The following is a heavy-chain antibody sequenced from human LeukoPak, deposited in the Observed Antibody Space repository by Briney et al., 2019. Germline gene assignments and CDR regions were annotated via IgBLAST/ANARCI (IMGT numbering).Heavy chain of an antibody. V-gene: IGHV3-21*01. CDR1: GLTFSSYS. CDR2: ISSSSSYI. J-gene: IGHJ4*02. Sequence: GGSLRLSCAASGLTFSSYSMNWVRQAPGKGLEWVSSISSSSSYIYYADSVKGRFTISRGNAKNSLYLQMNSLRAEDTAVYYCARGVDIVATIDYWGQGTLVTVSS. CDR3: ARGVDIVATIDY. D-gene: IGHD5-12*01.